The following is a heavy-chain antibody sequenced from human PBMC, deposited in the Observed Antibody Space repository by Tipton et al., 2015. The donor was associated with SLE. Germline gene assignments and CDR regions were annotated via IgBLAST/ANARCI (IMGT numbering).Heavy chain of an antibody. D-gene: IGHD6-13*01. CDR2: INHSGST. V-gene: IGHV4-34*01. CDR1: GGSFSGYY. J-gene: IGHJ4*02. Sequence: GLVKPSETLSLTCAVYGGSFSGYYWSWIRQPPGKGLEWIGEINHSGSTNYNPSFKSRVTISVDTSKNQFSLKLSSVTAADTAVYYCARGLAAAGSYFDFWGQGTLGTVSS. CDR3: ARGLAAAGSYFDF.